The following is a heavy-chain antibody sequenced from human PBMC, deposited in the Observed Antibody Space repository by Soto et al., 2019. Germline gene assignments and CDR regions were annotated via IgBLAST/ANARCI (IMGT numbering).Heavy chain of an antibody. V-gene: IGHV4-34*01. CDR1: GGSFSGYY. D-gene: IGHD2-2*01. Sequence: PSETLSLTCAVYGGSFSGYYWSWIRQPPGKGLEWIGEINHSGSTNYNPSLKSRVTISVDTSKNQFSLKLSSVTAADTAVYYCETEWANIVVVPLYWGQGTLVTVSS. CDR3: ETEWANIVVVPLY. J-gene: IGHJ4*02. CDR2: INHSGST.